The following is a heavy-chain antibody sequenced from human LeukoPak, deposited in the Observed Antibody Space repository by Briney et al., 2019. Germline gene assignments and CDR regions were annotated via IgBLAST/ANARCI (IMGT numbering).Heavy chain of an antibody. CDR3: AVSVQAAATPAFDY. D-gene: IGHD6-25*01. J-gene: IGHJ4*02. CDR1: GYIFAGHY. V-gene: IGHV1-2*02. CDR2: IDPTSGAT. Sequence: ASVKASCKASGYIFAGHYRHWMRQAPGQGLEWMGWIDPTSGATKYAQNFQGRVTMTRDTSVSTAYMELSGLRSDDTAVYYCAVSVQAAATPAFDYWGQGALVTVSS.